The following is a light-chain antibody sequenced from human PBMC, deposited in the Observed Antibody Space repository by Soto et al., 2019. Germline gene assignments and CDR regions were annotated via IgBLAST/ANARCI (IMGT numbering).Light chain of an antibody. Sequence: EVVLTQSPATLSLSPGERATLSCRASESIGNYLAWYQQKLGQAPKLLIYDASHRAIGIPGRFSGDGSGTDFTLTISSLAPKDFAVYYCQWRSDWPPRLTFGGGTKVEIK. J-gene: IGKJ4*01. CDR1: ESIGNY. V-gene: IGKV3-11*01. CDR3: QWRSDWPPRLT. CDR2: DAS.